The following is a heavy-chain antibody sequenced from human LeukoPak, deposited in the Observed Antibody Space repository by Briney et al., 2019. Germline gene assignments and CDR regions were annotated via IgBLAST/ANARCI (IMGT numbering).Heavy chain of an antibody. D-gene: IGHD4-17*01. V-gene: IGHV3-33*01. CDR3: VRVLTVTFDS. CDR2: VWSDGNGK. CDR1: GFTFSTYG. J-gene: IGHJ4*02. Sequence: PGGSLRLSCAASGFTFSTYGMHWVRQAPGKGLEWAALVWSDGNGKFYADSVKGRFTISRDNSKNTMYLQMNSLRDEDTAVYYCVRVLTVTFDSWGQGTPVTVSS.